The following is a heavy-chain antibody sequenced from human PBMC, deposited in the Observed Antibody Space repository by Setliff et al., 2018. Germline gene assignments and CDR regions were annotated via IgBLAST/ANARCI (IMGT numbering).Heavy chain of an antibody. Sequence: ASVKVSCKASGYAFTGHYIHGVRQAPGQGLEWMGWINPRTGVTNYARKFQGRVTMTRDTSITTVYMDLSRLKSDDTAVYYCARGTDYHGSGSYWAKDVWGKGTTVTVSS. CDR2: INPRTGVT. V-gene: IGHV1-2*02. CDR3: ARGTDYHGSGSYWAKDV. D-gene: IGHD3-10*01. J-gene: IGHJ6*04. CDR1: GYAFTGHY.